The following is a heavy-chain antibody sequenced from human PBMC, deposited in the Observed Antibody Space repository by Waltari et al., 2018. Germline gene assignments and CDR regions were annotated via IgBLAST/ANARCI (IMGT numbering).Heavy chain of an antibody. D-gene: IGHD3-10*01. J-gene: IGHJ4*02. V-gene: IGHV1-46*04. CDR1: GYTFANYY. CDR2: IDPNGGGT. Sequence: QVQLVQSGPEVERPGASVKISCRASGYTFANYYIHWLRQAPGRGLEWLGIIDPNGGGTTNARKLRDRLLLTRDTATAVVYTALDNLMSEDTAVYFCARGRGRLGALPVAYWGQGTHVSVSS. CDR3: ARGRGRLGALPVAY.